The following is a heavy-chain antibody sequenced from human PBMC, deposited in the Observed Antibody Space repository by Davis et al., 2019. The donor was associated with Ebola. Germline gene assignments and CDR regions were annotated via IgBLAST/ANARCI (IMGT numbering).Heavy chain of an antibody. CDR3: ARGGYCSSPFYCYYGMDV. V-gene: IGHV4-59*01. J-gene: IGHJ6*02. Sequence: PGGSLRLSCTVSGGSISSYYWSWIRQPPGKGLEWIGYIYYSGSTNYNPSLKSRVTISVDTSKNQFSLKLSSVTAADTAVYYCARGGYCSSPFYCYYGMDVWGQGTTVTVSS. D-gene: IGHD2-2*01. CDR1: GGSISSYY. CDR2: IYYSGST.